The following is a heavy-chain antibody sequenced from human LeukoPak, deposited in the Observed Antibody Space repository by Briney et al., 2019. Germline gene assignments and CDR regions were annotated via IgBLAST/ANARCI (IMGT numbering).Heavy chain of an antibody. Sequence: GESLKISCKGSGYSFTSYWIGWVRQMPAKGLEWVGIIYPGDSDTRYSPSFQGQVTISADKSISTAYLQWSSLKASDTPMYYCARSINFWSGYYYESFDYWGQGTLVAVSS. V-gene: IGHV5-51*01. CDR1: GYSFTSYW. CDR3: ARSINFWSGYYYESFDY. J-gene: IGHJ4*02. CDR2: IYPGDSDT. D-gene: IGHD3-3*01.